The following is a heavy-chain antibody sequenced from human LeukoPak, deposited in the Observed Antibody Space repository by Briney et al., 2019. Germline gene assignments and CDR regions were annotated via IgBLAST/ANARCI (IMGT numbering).Heavy chain of an antibody. CDR3: ATQYDSSYYYYMDV. Sequence: SETLSLTCAVYGGPFSGYYWSWIRQPPGKGLEWIGEINHSGSTNYNPSLKSRVTISVDTSKNQFSLKLSSVTAADTAVYYCATQYDSSYYYYMDVWGKGTTVTVSS. CDR1: GGPFSGYY. J-gene: IGHJ6*03. V-gene: IGHV4-34*01. CDR2: INHSGST. D-gene: IGHD3-22*01.